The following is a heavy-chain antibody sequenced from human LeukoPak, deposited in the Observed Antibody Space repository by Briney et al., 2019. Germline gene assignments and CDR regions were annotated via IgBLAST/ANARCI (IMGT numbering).Heavy chain of an antibody. J-gene: IGHJ4*02. CDR2: IYTSGNTRDTST. Sequence: SETLSHTCSISGDSVSGFYWSWIRQPAGKGLEWIGRIYTSGNTRDTSTKYNPSLKSRVSMSVDTSKNQFSLKLRSVTAADTATYYCAIDTFSSGWWDYSDYWGQGILVAVSS. V-gene: IGHV4-4*07. CDR3: AIDTFSSGWWDYSDY. CDR1: GDSVSGFY. D-gene: IGHD6-19*01.